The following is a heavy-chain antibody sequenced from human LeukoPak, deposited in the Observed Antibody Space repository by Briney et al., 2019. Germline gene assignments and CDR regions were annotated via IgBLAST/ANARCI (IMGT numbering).Heavy chain of an antibody. D-gene: IGHD2/OR15-2a*01. Sequence: SETLSLTCTVSGDSISSSNSYWGWIRQPPGKGLEWIGSIYYSGNTYYNASLKSRVTISVDTSKNEFSLKLSSVTAADTAVYYCARILSTGYPDYWGQGTLVTVSS. CDR3: ARILSTGYPDY. CDR1: GDSISSSNSY. J-gene: IGHJ4*02. CDR2: IYYSGNT. V-gene: IGHV4-39*07.